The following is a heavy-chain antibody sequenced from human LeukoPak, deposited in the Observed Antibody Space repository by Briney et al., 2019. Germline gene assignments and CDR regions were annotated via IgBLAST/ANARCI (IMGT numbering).Heavy chain of an antibody. Sequence: GGSLRLSCAASGFTFSSYGMHWVRQAPGKGLEWVAVISYDGSNKYYADSVKGRFTISRDNSKNTLYLQMNSLRAEDTAVYYCASESGSCDDYWGQGTLVTVSS. D-gene: IGHD1-26*01. CDR1: GFTFSSYG. CDR3: ASESGSCDDY. V-gene: IGHV3-30*03. J-gene: IGHJ4*02. CDR2: ISYDGSNK.